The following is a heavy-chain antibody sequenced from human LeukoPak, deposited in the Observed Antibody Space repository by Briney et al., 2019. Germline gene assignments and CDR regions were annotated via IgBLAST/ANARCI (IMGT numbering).Heavy chain of an antibody. CDR3: ARDTLSSGYYPEAFDI. CDR2: ISAYNGNT. J-gene: IGHJ3*02. D-gene: IGHD3-22*01. Sequence: ASVKVSCKASGYTFTSYGISWVRQAPGQGLEWMGWISAYNGNTNYAQKLQGRVTMTTDTSTSTAYMELRSLRSDDTAVYYCARDTLSSGYYPEAFDIWGQGTMVTVSS. CDR1: GYTFTSYG. V-gene: IGHV1-18*01.